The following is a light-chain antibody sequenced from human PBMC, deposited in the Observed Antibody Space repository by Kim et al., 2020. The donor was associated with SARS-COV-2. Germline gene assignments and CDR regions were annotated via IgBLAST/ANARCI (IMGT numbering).Light chain of an antibody. V-gene: IGKV1-39*01. CDR1: QSVSIN. CDR2: GAS. J-gene: IGKJ2*03. Sequence: DIEMTQSPSALSASVGDRVTITCRATQSVSINLNWYQQRPGKAPRLLIYGASTLQSGVPSRFSGSGSGTGFTLTISSLQPENFAIYYCQQTFSTKYSLGQGTKLEI. CDR3: QQTFSTKYS.